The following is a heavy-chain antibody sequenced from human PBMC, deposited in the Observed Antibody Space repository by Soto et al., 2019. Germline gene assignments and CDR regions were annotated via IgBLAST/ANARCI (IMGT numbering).Heavy chain of an antibody. V-gene: IGHV3-23*01. CDR1: GITFSSYA. Sequence: EVQLLESGGGLVQPGGSLRLSCAASGITFSSYAMSWVRQAPGKGLEWVSAISGSGGSTYYADSVKGRFTISRDNSKNTLYLQMNSLRAEDTAVYYCAREKRGVNWFDPWGQGTLVTVSS. CDR2: ISGSGGST. D-gene: IGHD3-10*01. J-gene: IGHJ5*02. CDR3: AREKRGVNWFDP.